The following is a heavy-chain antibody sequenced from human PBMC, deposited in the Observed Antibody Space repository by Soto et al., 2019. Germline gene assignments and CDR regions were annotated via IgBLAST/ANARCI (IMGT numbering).Heavy chain of an antibody. J-gene: IGHJ6*03. CDR3: ARQGIAARRPPYYMDV. CDR1: GGSISSSSSY. Sequence: SETLSLTCTFSGGSISSSSSYWSWIRQPPGKGLEWIGYIYYIGSTYYNPSLESRVTISVDTSKNQFSLKLSSVTAADTAVYYCARQGIAARRPPYYMDVWGKGTTVTVSS. V-gene: IGHV4-39*01. D-gene: IGHD6-6*01. CDR2: IYYIGST.